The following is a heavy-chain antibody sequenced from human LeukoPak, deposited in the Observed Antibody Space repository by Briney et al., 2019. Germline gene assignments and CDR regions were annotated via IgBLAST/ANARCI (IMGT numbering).Heavy chain of an antibody. J-gene: IGHJ4*02. Sequence: SETLSLTCTVSGGSISSSSYYWGWIRQPPGKGLEWIGEINHSGSTNYNPSLKSRVTISVDTSKNQFSLKLSSVTAADTAVYYCARVRSEWELTAFDYWGQGTLVTVSS. V-gene: IGHV4-39*07. CDR3: ARVRSEWELTAFDY. CDR1: GGSISSSSYY. D-gene: IGHD1-26*01. CDR2: INHSGST.